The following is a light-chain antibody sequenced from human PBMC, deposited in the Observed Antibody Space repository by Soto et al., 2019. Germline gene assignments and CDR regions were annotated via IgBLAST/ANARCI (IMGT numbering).Light chain of an antibody. CDR1: SSNIGAGYD. CDR3: QPCDSSLSGYVV. J-gene: IGLJ2*01. V-gene: IGLV1-40*01. Sequence: QSVLTQPPSVSGAPGQRVTISCTWSSSNIGAGYDVHWYQQLPGTAPKLLIYGNSNRPSGVPDRFSGSKSGTSASLAITGLQAEDEADYYCQPCDSSLSGYVVFGGGTKLTVL. CDR2: GNS.